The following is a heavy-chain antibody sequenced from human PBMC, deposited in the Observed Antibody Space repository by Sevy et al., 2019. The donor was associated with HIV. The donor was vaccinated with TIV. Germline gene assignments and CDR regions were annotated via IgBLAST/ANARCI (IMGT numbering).Heavy chain of an antibody. D-gene: IGHD3-22*01. CDR3: ARGGYYYDNAAYYALDS. Sequence: GGSLRLSCAATGFTFSNYAMHWVRQAPGKGMEWVAIIWSDGAYQYHGDSVKGRFIISRDNSNNTLYLQMNNVRVEDTAVYYCARGGYYYDNAAYYALDSWGQGTLVTVSS. V-gene: IGHV3-33*01. CDR2: IWSDGAYQ. J-gene: IGHJ4*02. CDR1: GFTFSNYA.